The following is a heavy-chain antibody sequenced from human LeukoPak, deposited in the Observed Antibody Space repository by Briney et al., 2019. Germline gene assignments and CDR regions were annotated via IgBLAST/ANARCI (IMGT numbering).Heavy chain of an antibody. CDR2: ISSDGSST. J-gene: IGHJ4*02. CDR1: GFTFRNHC. Sequence: PGGSLSLSCAASGFTFRNHCMHWVRQTPGKGPVWVSRISSDGSSTTYADSVKGRFTISRDNSKNTLYLQMNNLRAEDTAMYYCARDQRVTGRPDIDYWGQGTLVIVSS. D-gene: IGHD6-6*01. V-gene: IGHV3-74*03. CDR3: ARDQRVTGRPDIDY.